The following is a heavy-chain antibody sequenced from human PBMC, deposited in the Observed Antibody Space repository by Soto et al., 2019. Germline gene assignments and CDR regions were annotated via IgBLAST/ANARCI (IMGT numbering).Heavy chain of an antibody. CDR1: GFTFSSYW. CDR3: ARDRSAAS. Sequence: EVQLVESGGGLVQPGGSLRLSCAASGFTFSSYWMSWVRQAPGKGLEWVASIKEDGSEKHYVDSVKGRFTISRDNANNSLYLQINSLRAEDTAVHYCARDRSAASWGQGTLVTVSS. V-gene: IGHV3-7*04. J-gene: IGHJ5*02. D-gene: IGHD6-13*01. CDR2: IKEDGSEK.